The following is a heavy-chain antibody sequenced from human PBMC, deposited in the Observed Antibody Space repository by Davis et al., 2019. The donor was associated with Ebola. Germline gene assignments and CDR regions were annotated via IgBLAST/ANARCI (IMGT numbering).Heavy chain of an antibody. V-gene: IGHV4-39*01. CDR3: ARRSSSWSQFAP. Sequence: SETLSLTCTVSGASISSSNYYWGWIRQPPGKGLEWIGSIYYSGSTYYNPSLKSRVTISVDTSKNQFSLKLSSVTAADTAVYYCARRSSSWSQFAPWGQGTLVTVFS. CDR1: GASISSSNYY. J-gene: IGHJ5*02. D-gene: IGHD6-13*01. CDR2: IYYSGST.